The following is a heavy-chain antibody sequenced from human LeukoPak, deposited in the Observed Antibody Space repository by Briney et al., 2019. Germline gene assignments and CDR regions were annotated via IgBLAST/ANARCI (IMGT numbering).Heavy chain of an antibody. V-gene: IGHV3-23*01. CDR2: ISGSGTST. D-gene: IGHD2-2*01. Sequence: GGSLRLSRAASGFTFSNYAMSSVRQAPGKGLEWVSAISGSGTSTYYADSVKGRFTISRDNSKNTLYLQMSSLRAEDTAVYYCAEDAPRRRTSTTCNYFDYWGQGTLVTVSS. J-gene: IGHJ4*02. CDR1: GFTFSNYA. CDR3: AEDAPRRRTSTTCNYFDY.